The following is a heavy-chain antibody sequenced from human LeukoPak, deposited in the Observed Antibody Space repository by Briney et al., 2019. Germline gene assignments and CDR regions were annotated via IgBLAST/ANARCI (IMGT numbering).Heavy chain of an antibody. CDR2: IVVGSGTT. CDR1: GFAFTISA. D-gene: IGHD1-1*01. CDR3: ATDDVTTGTKTALGY. V-gene: IGHV1-58*01. Sequence: GASVKLSFKASGFAFTISAVQRVRHARGQGLGWIGWIVVGSGTTNYAEKFQGSCTINRDMPPSTAHVEFSSLRSEDPAVYYCATDDVTTGTKTALGYWGQGTLVTVSS. J-gene: IGHJ4*02.